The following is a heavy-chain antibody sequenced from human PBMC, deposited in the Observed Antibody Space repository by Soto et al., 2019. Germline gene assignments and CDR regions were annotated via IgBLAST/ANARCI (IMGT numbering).Heavy chain of an antibody. V-gene: IGHV3-64*01. Sequence: GGSLRLSCAASGFTFSHYPIHWVRQAPGKGLEYVSVISSNGGSTYYAKSVKGRFTISRDNAKNTVFLQMGSLRAEDMGVYYCAGDAFDIWGQGTMVTVSS. CDR2: ISSNGGST. J-gene: IGHJ3*02. CDR1: GFTFSHYP. CDR3: AGDAFDI.